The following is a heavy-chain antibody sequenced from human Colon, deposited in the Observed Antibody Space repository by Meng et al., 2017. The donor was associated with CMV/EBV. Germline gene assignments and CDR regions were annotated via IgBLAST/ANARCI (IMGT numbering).Heavy chain of an antibody. J-gene: IGHJ4*02. CDR1: GFTFTQYP. CDR3: AKDHCSTTTCYFDV. Sequence: GESLKISCAASGFTFTQYPMNWVRQAPGKGLEWVSSISYTGSYIDYADSVKGRFTISRDDSKSTLYLQMQSLRAEDTAVYYCAKDHCSTTTCYFDVWGQGTLVTVSS. D-gene: IGHD1-1*01. V-gene: IGHV3-21*01. CDR2: ISYTGSYI.